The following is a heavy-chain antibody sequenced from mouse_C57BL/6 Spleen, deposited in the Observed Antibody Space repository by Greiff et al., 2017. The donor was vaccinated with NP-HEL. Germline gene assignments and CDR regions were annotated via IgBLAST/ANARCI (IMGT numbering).Heavy chain of an antibody. V-gene: IGHV1-81*01. CDR1: GYTFTSYG. D-gene: IGHD2-3*01. CDR3: ARRWGTGYFDY. CDR2: IYPRSGNT. J-gene: IGHJ2*01. Sequence: VQLQESGAELARPGASVKLSCKASGYTFTSYGISWVKQRTGQGLEWIGEIYPRSGNTYYNEKFKGKATLTADKSSSTAYMELRSLTSKDSAVYFSARRWGTGYFDYWGQGTTLTVSS.